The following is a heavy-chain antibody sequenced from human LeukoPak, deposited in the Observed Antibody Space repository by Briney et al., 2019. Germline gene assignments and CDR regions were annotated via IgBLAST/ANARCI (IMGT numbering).Heavy chain of an antibody. CDR2: IYYSGST. D-gene: IGHD3-22*01. J-gene: IGHJ4*02. V-gene: IGHV4-59*01. CDR3: ARDGPPSPYNYDRGI. Sequence: SETLSLTCTVSGFSFSSYYWSWIRQPPGKGLEWIGYIYYSGSTNYNPSLKSRVTISVDTSKNQFSLKLSSVNAADTAVYYCARDGPPSPYNYDRGIWGQGTLVTVSS. CDR1: GFSFSSYY.